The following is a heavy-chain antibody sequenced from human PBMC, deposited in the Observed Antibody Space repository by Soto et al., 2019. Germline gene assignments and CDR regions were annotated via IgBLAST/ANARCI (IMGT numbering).Heavy chain of an antibody. D-gene: IGHD2-15*01. V-gene: IGHV1-2*02. CDR1: GYTFTGYY. J-gene: IGHJ4*02. CDR3: ARGSDIVVVVAASSFDY. Sequence: EASVKVSCKASGYTFTGYYMHWVRQAPGQGLEWMGWINPNSGGTNYAQKFQGRVTMTRDTSISTAYMELSRLRSDDTAVYYCARGSDIVVVVAASSFDYWGQGTLVTVSS. CDR2: INPNSGGT.